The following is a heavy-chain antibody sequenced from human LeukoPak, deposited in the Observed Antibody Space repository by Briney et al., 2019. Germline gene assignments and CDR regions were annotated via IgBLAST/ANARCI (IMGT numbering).Heavy chain of an antibody. CDR1: GFTLCSYS. CDR2: IRSSGYPI. CDR3: VRDPDALDY. Sequence: GGSLRHSCAASGFTLCSYSMHRVRQAPGKGLEWVSYIRSSGYPIHYADSVKGRFTISRDNAKSSVYLQMNSLRDEDTGVYYCVRDPDALDYWGQGTLVTVSS. J-gene: IGHJ4*02. V-gene: IGHV3-48*02.